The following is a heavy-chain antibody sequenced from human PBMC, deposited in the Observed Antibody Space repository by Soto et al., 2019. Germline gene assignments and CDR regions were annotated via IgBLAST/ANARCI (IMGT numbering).Heavy chain of an antibody. CDR1: GDGVATNPAI. CDR3: VRLIVNSLLVT. V-gene: IGHV6-1*01. CDR2: PYYRSTWFY. J-gene: IGHJ5*02. Sequence: SQTPSLICDISGDGVATNPAIWYWMRPSPSRGVEWLGRPYYRSTWFYDYAVSVISRLTISPDTSNTQLSLQLNSVTPDDTSVNYCVRLIVNSLLVTCGQGTQVTVSS. D-gene: IGHD3-16*02.